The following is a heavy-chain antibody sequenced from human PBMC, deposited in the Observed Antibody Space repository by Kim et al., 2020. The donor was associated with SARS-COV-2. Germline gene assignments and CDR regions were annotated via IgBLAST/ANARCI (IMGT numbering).Heavy chain of an antibody. V-gene: IGHV3-7*03. Sequence: GGSLRLSCAASGFTFSSYWMSWVRQAPGKGLEWVANIKQDGSEKYYVDSVKGRFTISRDNAKNSLYLQMNSLRAEDTAVYYCARDPTEQWLVYFDYWGQGTLVTVSS. CDR2: IKQDGSEK. CDR3: ARDPTEQWLVYFDY. CDR1: GFTFSSYW. J-gene: IGHJ4*02. D-gene: IGHD6-19*01.